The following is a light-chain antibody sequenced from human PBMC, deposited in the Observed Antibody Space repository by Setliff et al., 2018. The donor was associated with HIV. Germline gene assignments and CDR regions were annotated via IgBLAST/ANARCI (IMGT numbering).Light chain of an antibody. CDR2: QDT. CDR1: KLGHKY. J-gene: IGLJ1*01. CDR3: QAWDSTTGV. Sequence: SYELTRPPSVSVSPGQTASITCSGDKLGHKYASWYQQKPGQSPVVVMYQDTKRPSGIPERFSGSNSGNTATLTISGTQAMDEADYYCQAWDSTTGVFGTGTKVTVL. V-gene: IGLV3-1*01.